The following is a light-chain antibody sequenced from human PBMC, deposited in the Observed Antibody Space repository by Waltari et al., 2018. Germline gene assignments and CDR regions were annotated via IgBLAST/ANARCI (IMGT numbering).Light chain of an antibody. J-gene: IGKJ3*01. CDR3: QQYYSSSFT. CDR2: DAS. Sequence: EVVLTQSPATLSLSPGERATLSCRASQSIRTYLAWYQQKPGQAPRLLIYDASKRATDIPARFSGSGSGTDFILTISSLEPEDVAFYYCQQYYSSSFTFGPGTKVDIK. V-gene: IGKV3-11*01. CDR1: QSIRTY.